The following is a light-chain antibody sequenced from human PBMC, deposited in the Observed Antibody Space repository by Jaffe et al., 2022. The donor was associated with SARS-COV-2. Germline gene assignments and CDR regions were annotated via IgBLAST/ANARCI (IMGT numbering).Light chain of an antibody. CDR2: AAS. Sequence: DIQLTQSPSFLSASVGDRVTITCRASQGITSYLAWYQQKPGKAPKLLIYAASTLQSGLPSRFSGSGSGTEFTLTISSLQPEDFATYYCQQVHSYPPTFGQGTKVEIK. J-gene: IGKJ1*01. V-gene: IGKV1-9*01. CDR1: QGITSY. CDR3: QQVHSYPPT.